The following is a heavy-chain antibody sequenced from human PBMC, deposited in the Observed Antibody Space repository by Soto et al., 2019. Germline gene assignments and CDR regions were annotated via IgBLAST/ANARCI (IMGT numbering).Heavy chain of an antibody. V-gene: IGHV4-34*01. CDR1: GGSLSDYF. D-gene: IGHD3-3*01. Sequence: SETLSLTCVVSGGSLSDYFWSWIRQPPGMALEWIGEINHLGSTYYNPSLKSRVTISVDTSKNQFSLKLSSVTAADTAVYYCARNPSDFWSGYYPHLYYYYYMDVWGKGTTVTVSS. CDR3: ARNPSDFWSGYYPHLYYYYYMDV. CDR2: INHLGST. J-gene: IGHJ6*03.